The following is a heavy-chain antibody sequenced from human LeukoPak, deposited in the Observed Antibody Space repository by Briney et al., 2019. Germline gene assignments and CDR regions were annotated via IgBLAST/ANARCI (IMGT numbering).Heavy chain of an antibody. J-gene: IGHJ4*02. Sequence: SETLSLTCTDSGGSISSYYWSWIRQPAGKGLEWIGRIYTSGSTNYNPSLKSRVTMSVDTSKNQFSLKLSSVTAADTAVYYCARQTRYNYGPAFDFWGQGALVTVSS. V-gene: IGHV4-4*07. CDR3: ARQTRYNYGPAFDF. CDR1: GGSISSYY. CDR2: IYTSGST. D-gene: IGHD5-18*01.